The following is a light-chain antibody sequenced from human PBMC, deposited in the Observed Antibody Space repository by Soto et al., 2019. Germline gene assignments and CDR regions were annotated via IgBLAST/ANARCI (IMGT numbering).Light chain of an antibody. CDR3: SARDDSLSGVV. V-gene: IGLV1-47*01. CDR1: SSNIGINH. CDR2: RSD. Sequence: QSVLTQPPSASGTPGQRVTISCSGSSSNIGINHVYWYQQFPGTAPKLLMYRSDQRPSGVPDRFSGSKSGTSASLAISGLRSDDEAEYYCSARDDSLSGVVFGGGTKLTFL. J-gene: IGLJ2*01.